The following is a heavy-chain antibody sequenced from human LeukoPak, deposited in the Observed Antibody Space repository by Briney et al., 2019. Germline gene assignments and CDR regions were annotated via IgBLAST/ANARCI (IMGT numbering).Heavy chain of an antibody. J-gene: IGHJ4*02. CDR3: ARAPGGYLDY. CDR1: GGSISSGSYY. V-gene: IGHV4-61*02. Sequence: TSETLSLTXTVSGGSISSGSYYWSWIRQPAGQGLEWIGRIYTSGSTNYNPSLKSRVTISVDTSKNQFSLKLSSVTAADTAVYYCARAPGGYLDYWGQGTLVTVSS. CDR2: IYTSGST. D-gene: IGHD3-16*01.